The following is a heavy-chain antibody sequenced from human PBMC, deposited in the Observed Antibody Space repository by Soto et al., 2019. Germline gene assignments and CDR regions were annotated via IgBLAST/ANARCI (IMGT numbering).Heavy chain of an antibody. D-gene: IGHD1-26*01. CDR1: GGSINNHF. CDR2: IHSKGKT. J-gene: IGHJ4*02. CDR3: AISTYTLFDS. Sequence: QLLLQESGPGLVRPSETLSLTCTVSGGSINNHFCHWLPQPAGKGLEWIGHIHSKGKTIYNPSLEGRVTLSVDTAQYQFSLRLTSVTAADTALYYCAISTYTLFDSWGQGTLVTVSS. V-gene: IGHV4-4*07.